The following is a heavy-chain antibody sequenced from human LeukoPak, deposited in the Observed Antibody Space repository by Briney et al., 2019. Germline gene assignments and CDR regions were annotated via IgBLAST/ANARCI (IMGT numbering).Heavy chain of an antibody. CDR2: ISGSGGST. V-gene: IGHV3-23*01. J-gene: IGHJ6*02. D-gene: IGHD4-17*01. Sequence: SGGSLRLSCAASGFTFSSYAMSWVRQAPGKGLEWVSAISGSGGSTYYADSVKGRFTISRDNSKNTLYLQMNGLRAEDTAVYYCAKDYGDYYLSHYGMDVWGQGTTVTVSS. CDR3: AKDYGDYYLSHYGMDV. CDR1: GFTFSSYA.